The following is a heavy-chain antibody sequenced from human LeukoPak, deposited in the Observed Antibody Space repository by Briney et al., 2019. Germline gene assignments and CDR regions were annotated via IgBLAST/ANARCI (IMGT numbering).Heavy chain of an antibody. CDR3: ARGTLSGSYSLDY. CDR2: ISSSSSYI. J-gene: IGHJ4*02. Sequence: GGSLRLSCAASGFTFSSYSMNWVRQAPGKGLEWVSSISSSSSYIYYADSVKGRFTISRDNAKNSLYLQMNSLRAEDTAVYYCARGTLSGSYSLDYWGQGTLVTVSS. V-gene: IGHV3-21*04. D-gene: IGHD1-26*01. CDR1: GFTFSSYS.